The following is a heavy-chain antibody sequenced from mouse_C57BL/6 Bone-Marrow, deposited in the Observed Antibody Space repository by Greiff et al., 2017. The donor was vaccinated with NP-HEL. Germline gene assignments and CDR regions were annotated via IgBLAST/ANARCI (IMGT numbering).Heavy chain of an antibody. CDR3: ARDSTTVVATRNYAMDY. Sequence: EVQLQESGPGLVKPSQSLSLTCSVTGYSITSGYYWNWIRQFPGNKLEWMGYISYDGSNNYNPSLKNRISITRDTSKNQFFLKLNSVTTEDTATYYCARDSTTVVATRNYAMDYWGQGTSVTVSS. D-gene: IGHD1-1*01. CDR2: ISYDGSN. V-gene: IGHV3-6*01. CDR1: GYSITSGYY. J-gene: IGHJ4*01.